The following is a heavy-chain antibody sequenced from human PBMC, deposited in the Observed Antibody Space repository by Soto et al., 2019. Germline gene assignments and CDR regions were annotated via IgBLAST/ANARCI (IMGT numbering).Heavy chain of an antibody. CDR1: GFFISSGNY. Sequence: SETLSLTCAVSGFFISSGNYWGWIRKPPGKGLEWIGSIFHGGNTYYNPSLKSRVTISVDMSKDQFSLKLNSVTAADTAVYYCARARWYDAFDVWGQGTVVTVSS. CDR2: IFHGGNT. CDR3: ARARWYDAFDV. D-gene: IGHD2-15*01. J-gene: IGHJ3*01. V-gene: IGHV4-38-2*01.